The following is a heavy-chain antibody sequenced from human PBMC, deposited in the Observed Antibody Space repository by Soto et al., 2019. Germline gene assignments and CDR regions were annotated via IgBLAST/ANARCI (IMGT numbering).Heavy chain of an antibody. J-gene: IGHJ4*02. V-gene: IGHV4-59*01. D-gene: IGHD3-16*01. CDR3: ARMRGLGEISPYLDY. Sequence: QVQLQESGPGLVKPSETLSLTCSISGGSISDYQWNWIRQPPGKGLEWIGYIYYSGRTNYNPSLKSRLTISLDTSTRQFSLWLRSVPAADTAVYYCARMRGLGEISPYLDYWGQGALVTVSS. CDR2: IYYSGRT. CDR1: GGSISDYQ.